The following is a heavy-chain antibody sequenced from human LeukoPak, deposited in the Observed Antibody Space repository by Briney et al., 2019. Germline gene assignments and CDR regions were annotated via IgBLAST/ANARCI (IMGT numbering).Heavy chain of an antibody. CDR1: GFTFSSYA. CDR2: ISGSGGST. Sequence: GGSLRLSCAASGFTFSSYAMSWVRQAPGKGLEWVSAISGSGGSTYYADSVKGRFTISRDNSKNTLYLQMNSLRAEDTAVYYCAKDVSGEDYDFWSGYPRNYYYYGMDVWGQGTTVTVSS. V-gene: IGHV3-23*01. J-gene: IGHJ6*02. D-gene: IGHD3-3*01. CDR3: AKDVSGEDYDFWSGYPRNYYYYGMDV.